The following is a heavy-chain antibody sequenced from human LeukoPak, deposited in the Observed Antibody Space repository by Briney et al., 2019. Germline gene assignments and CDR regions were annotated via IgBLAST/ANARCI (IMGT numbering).Heavy chain of an antibody. CDR2: YYWNNDK. D-gene: IGHD3-10*01. CDR1: GFSLSTTGVA. CDR3: AHKGRGSGSYTM. V-gene: IGHV2-5*01. J-gene: IGHJ4*02. Sequence: SGPTLVNPTQTLTLTCTFSGFSLSTTGVAVAWIRQPPGKALEWLAVYYWNNDKSYSPSLKSRLTITKDTSENQVVLIMTNLDPVDTGTYYCAHKGRGSGSYTMWGKGTLVTVSS.